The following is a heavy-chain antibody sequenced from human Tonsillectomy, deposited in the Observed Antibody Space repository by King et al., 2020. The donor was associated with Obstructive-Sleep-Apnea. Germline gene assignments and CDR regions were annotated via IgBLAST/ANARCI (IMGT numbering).Heavy chain of an antibody. CDR3: AAGRFGELYLHYGMDV. Sequence: VQLVESGGGLVQPGGSLRLSCAASGVTVSSNYMSWVRQAPGKGLEWVSVIYSGGSTYYADSVKGRFTISRHNSKNTLYLQMNSLRAEDTAVYYCAAGRFGELYLHYGMDVWGQGTTVTVSS. CDR1: GVTVSSNY. D-gene: IGHD3-10*01. CDR2: IYSGGST. V-gene: IGHV3-53*04. J-gene: IGHJ6*02.